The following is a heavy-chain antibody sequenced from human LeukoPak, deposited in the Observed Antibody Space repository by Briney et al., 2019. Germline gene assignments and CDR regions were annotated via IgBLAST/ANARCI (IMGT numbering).Heavy chain of an antibody. CDR3: ARDDNLTGGSSGWYGEYFYNWFDP. V-gene: IGHV1-8*01. Sequence: ASVKVSCKASGYTFTSYDINWVRQATGQGLEWMGWMNPNSGNTGYAQKFQGRVTMTRNTSISTAYMELSSLRSEDTAVYYCARDDNLTGGSSGWYGEYFYNWFDPWGQGTLVTVSS. D-gene: IGHD6-19*01. CDR1: GYTFTSYD. J-gene: IGHJ5*02. CDR2: MNPNSGNT.